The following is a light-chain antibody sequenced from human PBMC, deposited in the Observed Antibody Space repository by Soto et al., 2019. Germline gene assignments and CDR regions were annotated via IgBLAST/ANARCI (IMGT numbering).Light chain of an antibody. Sequence: QSALTQPASVSGSPGQSITISCSGTSRDVGSFNLVSWYQQHPGKAPRLMIYEVSNRPSGVSDRFSGSKSGNTASLTISGLHAEDEADYYCGSYTNTNTLVFGGGTKLTVL. CDR1: SRDVGSFNL. CDR2: EVS. V-gene: IGLV2-14*02. CDR3: GSYTNTNTLV. J-gene: IGLJ2*01.